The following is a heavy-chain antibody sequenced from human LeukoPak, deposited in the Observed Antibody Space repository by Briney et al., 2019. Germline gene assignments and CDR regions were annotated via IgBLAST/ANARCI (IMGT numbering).Heavy chain of an antibody. CDR2: ISGSGGST. Sequence: GGSLRLSCAASGFTFSSYAMRWVRQAPGKGLEWVSAISGSGGSTYYADSVKGRFTISRDNSKNTLYLQMNSLRAEDTAVYYCAKDLFLGRTTGTTFPTNYWGQGTLVTVSS. V-gene: IGHV3-23*01. J-gene: IGHJ4*02. CDR1: GFTFSSYA. CDR3: AKDLFLGRTTGTTFPTNY. D-gene: IGHD1-1*01.